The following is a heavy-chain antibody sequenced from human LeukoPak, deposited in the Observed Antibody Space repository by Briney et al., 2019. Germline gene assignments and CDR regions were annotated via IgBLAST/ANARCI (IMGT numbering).Heavy chain of an antibody. CDR3: ARDDGSGYGAATDDY. CDR2: IYTSGST. D-gene: IGHD5-12*01. CDR1: GGSVGSYY. J-gene: IGHJ4*02. V-gene: IGHV4-4*07. Sequence: PSETLSLTCTVSGGSVGSYYWSWIRQPAGKGLEWIGRIYTSGSTNYNPSLKSRVTMSVDTSKNQFSLKLSSVTAADTAVYYCARDDGSGYGAATDDYWGQGTLVTVSS.